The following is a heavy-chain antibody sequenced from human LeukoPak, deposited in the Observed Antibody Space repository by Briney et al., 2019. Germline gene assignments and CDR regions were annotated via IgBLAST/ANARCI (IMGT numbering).Heavy chain of an antibody. V-gene: IGHV1-2*02. CDR1: GCTFTGYY. CDR2: INPNSGGT. J-gene: IGHJ6*02. Sequence: ASVKVSCKASGCTFTGYYMHWVRQAPGQGLEWMGWINPNSGGTNYAQKFQGRVTTTRDTSISTAYMELSRLRSDDTAVYYCARVARSYYGMDVWGQGTTVTVSS. CDR3: ARVARSYYGMDV.